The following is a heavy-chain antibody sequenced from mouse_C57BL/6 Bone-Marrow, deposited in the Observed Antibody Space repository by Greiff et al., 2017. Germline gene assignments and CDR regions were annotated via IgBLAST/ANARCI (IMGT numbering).Heavy chain of an antibody. J-gene: IGHJ4*01. CDR1: GYTFTDYY. D-gene: IGHD2-1*01. V-gene: IGHV1-76*01. CDR2: IYPGSGNT. CDR3: ARRRGNYVNAMDD. Sequence: QVQLQQSGAELVRPGASVKLSCKASGYTFTDYYINWVKQRPGQGLEWIARIYPGSGNTYYNEKFKGKATLTAEKSSSTAYMQLSSLTSEDSAVYFCARRRGNYVNAMDDWGQGTSVTVSS.